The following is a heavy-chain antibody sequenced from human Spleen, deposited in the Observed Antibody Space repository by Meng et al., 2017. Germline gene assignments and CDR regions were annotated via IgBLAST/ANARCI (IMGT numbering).Heavy chain of an antibody. CDR3: AKKTYTYYDTLDGFDI. CDR1: EFTFSSYA. CDR2: ISASGGGT. Sequence: GESLKISCAASEFTFSSYAMSWVRQAPGKGLEWVSGISASGGGTYYADSVKGRFTISRDNSKNTLYLQMNSLRAEDTAVFYCAKKTYTYYDTLDGFDIWGQGTMVTVSS. D-gene: IGHD3-9*01. V-gene: IGHV3-23*01. J-gene: IGHJ3*02.